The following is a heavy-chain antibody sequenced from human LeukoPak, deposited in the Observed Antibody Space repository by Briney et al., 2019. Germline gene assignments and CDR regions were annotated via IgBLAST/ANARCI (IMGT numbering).Heavy chain of an antibody. J-gene: IGHJ4*02. CDR2: LPPDGSYQ. D-gene: IGHD6-13*01. CDR1: GFTFSDYT. Sequence: PGGSLRLSCAASGFTFSDYTMQWVRQAPGKGLEWVALLPPDGSYQYYADSLKGRFTISRDNFKNALCLQMNSLRLEDTAVYYCARGLHDRSWYGAHWGQGTLLSVSS. V-gene: IGHV3-30*04. CDR3: ARGLHDRSWYGAH.